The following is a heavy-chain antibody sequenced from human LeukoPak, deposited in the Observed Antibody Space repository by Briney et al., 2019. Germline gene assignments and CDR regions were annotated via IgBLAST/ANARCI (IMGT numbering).Heavy chain of an antibody. D-gene: IGHD1-20*01. V-gene: IGHV1-18*01. CDR3: ARGGRITGTAY. CDR2: ISAYNGNT. CDR1: GSTFSSYT. J-gene: IGHJ4*02. Sequence: ASEKVSCKASGSTFSSYTISWVRQAPGQGLEWMGWISAYNGNTNYAQKLQGRVTMTTDTSTSTAYMELRSLRSDDTAVYYCARGGRITGTAYWGQGTLVTVSS.